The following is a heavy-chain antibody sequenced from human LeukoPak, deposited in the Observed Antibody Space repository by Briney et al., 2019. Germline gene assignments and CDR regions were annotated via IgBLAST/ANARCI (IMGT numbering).Heavy chain of an antibody. V-gene: IGHV1-8*01. Sequence: ASVKVSCKASGYTFSDYDINWVRQAPGQGLQWMGWMNPNSGNTAYAQNFQGRVTMTRDTSITTAYMELSGLRFEDTAVYYCARAWSNSRQKTGHFQLWGQGTLVTVSS. CDR2: MNPNSGNT. CDR3: ARAWSNSRQKTGHFQL. D-gene: IGHD1/OR15-1a*01. J-gene: IGHJ1*01. CDR1: GYTFSDYD.